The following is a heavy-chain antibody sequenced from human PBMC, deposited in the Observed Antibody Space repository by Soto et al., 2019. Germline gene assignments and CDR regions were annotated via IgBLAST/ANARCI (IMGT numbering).Heavy chain of an antibody. CDR3: ASGGSYLGY. CDR2: IYYSGTT. D-gene: IGHD1-26*01. CDR1: GVSISDYY. J-gene: IGHJ4*02. V-gene: IGHV4-59*01. Sequence: QVQLQESGPGLVKPSETLSLTCTVSGVSISDYYWSWIRQTPGKGLEWIGYIYYSGTTNYNPSLKSRVTMSVDTSKNQLSLKLTSVTAADTAVYYCASGGSYLGYWGQGTLVTVSS.